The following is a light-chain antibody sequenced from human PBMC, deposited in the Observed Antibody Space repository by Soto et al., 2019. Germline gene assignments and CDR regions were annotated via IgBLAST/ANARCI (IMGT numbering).Light chain of an antibody. CDR2: AAS. V-gene: IGKV3-20*01. CDR1: QTVSSSF. Sequence: EIVLTQSPGTLSLSPGERATLSCRASQTVSSSFLAWYQQTPGQAPRLLIYAASSRATGIPDRFSGSGSGPDFTLTISRLEPEDFAVYFCQHYGSSPWTFGQGTKVDIK. CDR3: QHYGSSPWT. J-gene: IGKJ1*01.